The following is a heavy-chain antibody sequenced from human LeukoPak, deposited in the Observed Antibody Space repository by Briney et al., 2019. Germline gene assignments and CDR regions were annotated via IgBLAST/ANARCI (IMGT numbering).Heavy chain of an antibody. V-gene: IGHV3-48*01. CDR2: INSDSSAI. J-gene: IGHJ4*02. D-gene: IGHD4-17*01. CDR3: ARDTGPFDY. Sequence: GGSLRLSCVASGFTSSSYSMNWVRQAPGKGLDWISGINSDSSAIYYADSVKGRFTISRDNAKNSLYLQMNSLRAEDTAVYYCARDTGPFDYWGQGTLVTVSS. CDR1: GFTSSSYS.